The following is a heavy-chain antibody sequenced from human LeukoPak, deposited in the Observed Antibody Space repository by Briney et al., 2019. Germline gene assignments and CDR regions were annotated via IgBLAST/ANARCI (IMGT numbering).Heavy chain of an antibody. CDR2: INHSGST. J-gene: IGHJ4*02. CDR3: AREGSGSRPFDY. V-gene: IGHV4-34*01. CDR1: GGSFSGYY. D-gene: IGHD3-10*01. Sequence: PSETLSLTCAVYGGSFSGYYWSWIRQPPGKGLEWIGEINHSGSTNYNPSLKSRVTMSVDTSKNQFSLMLNSVTAADTAVYYCAREGSGSRPFDYWGQGTLVTVSS.